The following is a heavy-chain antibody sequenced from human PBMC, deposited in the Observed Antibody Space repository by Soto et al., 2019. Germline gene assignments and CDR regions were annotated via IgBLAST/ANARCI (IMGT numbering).Heavy chain of an antibody. CDR3: ARNRYDILTGPKYYFDY. CDR2: INRSGST. V-gene: IGHV4-34*01. Sequence: ETLSLTCAVYGGSFSGYYWSWIRQPPGKGLEWIGEINRSGSTNYNPSLKSRVTISVDTSKNQFSLKLSSVTAADTAVYYCARNRYDILTGPKYYFDYWGQGTLVTVSS. D-gene: IGHD3-9*01. CDR1: GGSFSGYY. J-gene: IGHJ4*02.